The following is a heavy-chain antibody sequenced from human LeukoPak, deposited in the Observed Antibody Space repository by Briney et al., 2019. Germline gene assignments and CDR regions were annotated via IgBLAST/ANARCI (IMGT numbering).Heavy chain of an antibody. V-gene: IGHV3-74*01. CDR1: GFPYINYW. D-gene: IGHD5-18*01. CDR2: INSDGNTA. Sequence: GGSLRLSCAASGFPYINYWMHWVRQVPGKGLVWVSRINSDGNTAIYADSVKGRFTISRDNAKNMLFLQMNSLRAEDTAVYYCARPYKDTADVWFDPWGQGTLVTVSP. CDR3: ARPYKDTADVWFDP. J-gene: IGHJ5*02.